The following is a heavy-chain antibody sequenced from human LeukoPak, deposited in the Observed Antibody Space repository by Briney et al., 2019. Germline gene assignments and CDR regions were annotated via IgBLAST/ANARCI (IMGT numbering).Heavy chain of an antibody. CDR2: ISPNTGDT. J-gene: IGHJ5*02. D-gene: IGHD6-25*01. Sequence: ASVKVSCNASGYSIISYCISWMRQAPGQGLEWMGWISPNTGDTNYAQKLQGRVTMTTDTSTSTAYMELRSLRSDDTAVYYCARVVISSSGNWFDPWGQGTLVTVSS. V-gene: IGHV1-18*01. CDR1: GYSIISYC. CDR3: ARVVISSSGNWFDP.